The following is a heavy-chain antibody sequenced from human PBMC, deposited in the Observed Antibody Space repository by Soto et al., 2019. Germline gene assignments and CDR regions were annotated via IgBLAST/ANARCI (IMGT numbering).Heavy chain of an antibody. CDR3: ARLYGSGSYSNWFDP. J-gene: IGHJ5*02. V-gene: IGHV4-59*01. Sequence: SETLSLTCTVSGGSISSYYWSWIRHPPGKGLEWVGYIYYSGSTNYNPSLKSRVTISVDTSKNQFSLKLSSVTAADTAVYYCARLYGSGSYSNWFDPWGQGTLVTVSS. CDR2: IYYSGST. D-gene: IGHD3-10*01. CDR1: GGSISSYY.